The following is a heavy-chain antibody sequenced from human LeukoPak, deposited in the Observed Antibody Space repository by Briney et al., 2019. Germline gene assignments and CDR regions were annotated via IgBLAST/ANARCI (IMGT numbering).Heavy chain of an antibody. CDR2: ISGSGGST. V-gene: IGHV3-23*01. Sequence: GALRLSCAASGFTFSSYAMSWVRQAPGKGLEWVSAISGSGGSTYYADSVKGRFTISRDNSKNTLYLQMNSLRAEDTAVYYCAKADRVGATTYSDYWGQGTLVTVSS. J-gene: IGHJ4*02. D-gene: IGHD1-26*01. CDR3: AKADRVGATTYSDY. CDR1: GFTFSSYA.